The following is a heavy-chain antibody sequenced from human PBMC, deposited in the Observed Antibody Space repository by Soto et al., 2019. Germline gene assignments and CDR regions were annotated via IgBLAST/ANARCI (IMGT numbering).Heavy chain of an antibody. J-gene: IGHJ4*02. Sequence: LRLSCAASGFTVSSNYMSWVRQAPGKGLEWVSVIYSGGSTYYADSVKGRFNISRDNSKNTLYLQMNSLRAEDTAVYYCARSSYDSSGYYPFDYWGQGTLVTVSS. CDR2: IYSGGST. CDR3: ARSSYDSSGYYPFDY. D-gene: IGHD3-22*01. CDR1: GFTVSSNY. V-gene: IGHV3-53*01.